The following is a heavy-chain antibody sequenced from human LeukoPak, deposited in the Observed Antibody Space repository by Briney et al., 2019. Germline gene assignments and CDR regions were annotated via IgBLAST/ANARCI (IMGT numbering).Heavy chain of an antibody. J-gene: IGHJ4*02. CDR3: VSGRGY. Sequence: GGSLRLSCAASGLTFSSSWMNWVRQAPVKGPEWVANIKEDGSVEQYVDSVKGRFIISRDNAKNSLFLQMNSLRTEDTGVYYCVSGRGYWGQGTLVTVSS. V-gene: IGHV3-7*01. CDR2: IKEDGSVE. CDR1: GLTFSSSW. D-gene: IGHD2-15*01.